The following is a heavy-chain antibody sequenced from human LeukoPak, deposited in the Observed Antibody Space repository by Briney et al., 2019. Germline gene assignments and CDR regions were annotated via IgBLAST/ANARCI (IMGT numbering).Heavy chain of an antibody. CDR2: VNRDGSET. V-gene: IGHV3-7*03. CDR1: GFALSSHW. Sequence: GGSLRLACAASGFALSSHWMTWVRQVPGRGPEWVANVNRDGSETYYLDSVKGRFTISKDNAKNSLYLQMNSLRAEDTALYHCARNNGMDVWGQGTTVIVSS. CDR3: ARNNGMDV. J-gene: IGHJ6*02.